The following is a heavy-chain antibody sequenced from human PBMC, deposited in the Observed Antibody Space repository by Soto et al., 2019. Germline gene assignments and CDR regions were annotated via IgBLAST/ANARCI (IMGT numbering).Heavy chain of an antibody. CDR2: IWYDGSNK. J-gene: IGHJ6*02. CDR3: ARYWEVGAPQPRGYYYGMDV. CDR1: GFTFSSYG. Sequence: TGGSLRLSCAASGFTFSSYGMHWVRQAPGKGLEWVAVIWYDGSNKYYADSVEGRFTISRDNSKNTLYLQMNSLRAEDTAVYYCARYWEVGAPQPRGYYYGMDVWGQGTTVTVSS. D-gene: IGHD1-26*01. V-gene: IGHV3-33*01.